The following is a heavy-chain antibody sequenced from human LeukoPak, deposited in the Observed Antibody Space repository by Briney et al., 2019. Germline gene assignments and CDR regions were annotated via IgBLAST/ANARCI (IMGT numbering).Heavy chain of an antibody. D-gene: IGHD3-3*01. V-gene: IGHV3-21*01. J-gene: IGHJ4*02. CDR1: GFTFSSFA. CDR2: MSSGGTYI. CDR3: ARDWPTGASRVFLVQ. Sequence: GGSLRLSCAASGFTFSSFAMTGVRQAPGKGLEWVSSMSSGGTYIYYPDSVRGRFTSSRDNAKNSLYLLMNNLRAEDTSVYNCARDWPTGASRVFLVQWGQGTLVTVSS.